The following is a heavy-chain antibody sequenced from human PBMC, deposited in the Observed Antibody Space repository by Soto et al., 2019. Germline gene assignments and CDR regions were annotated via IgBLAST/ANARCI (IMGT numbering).Heavy chain of an antibody. CDR3: TGGQDNLADNFDY. D-gene: IGHD1-1*01. V-gene: IGHV3-11*05. Sequence: QVQLVESGGGLVQPGGSLRLSCAASGSSFRDYYMSWIRQSPGKGLEWLSYITSSSSYTHYADSVKGRFTISRDNAKNSLSLQMNSLRAEDTAVYYCTGGQDNLADNFDYWGQGTPVTVSS. J-gene: IGHJ4*02. CDR1: GSSFRDYY. CDR2: ITSSSSYT.